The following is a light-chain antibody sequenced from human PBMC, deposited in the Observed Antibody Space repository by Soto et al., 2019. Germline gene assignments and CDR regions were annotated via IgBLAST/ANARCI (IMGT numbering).Light chain of an antibody. V-gene: IGKV3-15*01. CDR1: QSVSSD. CDR2: SAS. CDR3: LQCDTWSRS. Sequence: EIVMTQSPATLSVSPGETATLSCRASQSVSSDLAWYQQKPGQSPRLLIYSASTRATGIPARFSGSGFGTEFSLIISSLQSEDFALYLCLQCDTWSRSFGLGTTVDIK. J-gene: IGKJ1*01.